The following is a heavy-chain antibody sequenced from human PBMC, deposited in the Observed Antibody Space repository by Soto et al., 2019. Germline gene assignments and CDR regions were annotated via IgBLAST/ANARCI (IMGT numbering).Heavy chain of an antibody. J-gene: IGHJ6*02. V-gene: IGHV3-30*18. CDR1: GFTFSSYG. CDR3: AKEVTTDYYYGMDV. Sequence: GGSLRLSCAASGFTFSSYGMHWVRQAPGKGLEWVAVISYDGSNKYYADSVKGRFTISRDNSKNTLYLQMNSLRAEDTAVYYCAKEVTTDYYYGMDVWGQGTTVTVSS. CDR2: ISYDGSNK. D-gene: IGHD4-4*01.